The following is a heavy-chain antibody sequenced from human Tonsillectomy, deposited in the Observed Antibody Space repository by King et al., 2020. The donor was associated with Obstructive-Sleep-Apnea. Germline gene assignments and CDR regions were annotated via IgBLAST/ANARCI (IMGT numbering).Heavy chain of an antibody. CDR2: VNHSGST. J-gene: IGHJ5*02. CDR3: ARGSGAADVNWFDP. D-gene: IGHD6-13*01. V-gene: IGHV4-34*01. Sequence: VQLQQWGAGLLKPSETLPLTCAVYGGSFSDYYWSWIRQPPGKGLEWIGEVNHSGSTNYSPSLKSLVTISVDMSKNQFSLKLNSVTAADTAVYYCARGSGAADVNWFDPWGQGALVTVSS. CDR1: GGSFSDYY.